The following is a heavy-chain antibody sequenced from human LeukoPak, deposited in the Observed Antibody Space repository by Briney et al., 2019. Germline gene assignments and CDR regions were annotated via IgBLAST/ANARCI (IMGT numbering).Heavy chain of an antibody. J-gene: IGHJ4*02. CDR1: GGSISSGGYY. D-gene: IGHD3-22*01. CDR3: ARVDSSESPPHY. V-gene: IGHV4-30-2*01. Sequence: SETLSLTCTVSGGSISSGGYYWSWIRQPPGKGLEWIGYIYHSGSTYYNPSLKSRVTISVDRSKSQFSLKLSSVTAADTAVYYCARVDSSESPPHYWGQGTLVTVSS. CDR2: IYHSGST.